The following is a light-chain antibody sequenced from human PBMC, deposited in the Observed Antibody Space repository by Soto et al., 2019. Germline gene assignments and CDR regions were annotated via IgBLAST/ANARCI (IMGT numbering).Light chain of an antibody. CDR2: YDN. J-gene: IGLJ1*01. V-gene: IGLV1-44*01. CDR1: NSNIGSNT. CDR3: TAWVDSPNGRV. Sequence: QSVLTQPPSASGTPGQRVTISCSGSNSNIGSNTVNWYQQLPGTAPKLLIYYDNLRPSGVPDRISGSKSGTSASLAISGLQADDVADYCFTAWVDSPNGRVFGTGTKLTVL.